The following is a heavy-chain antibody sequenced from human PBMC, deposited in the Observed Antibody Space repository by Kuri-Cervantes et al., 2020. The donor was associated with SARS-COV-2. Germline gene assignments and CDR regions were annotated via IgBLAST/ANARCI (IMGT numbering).Heavy chain of an antibody. CDR1: GYTLTELS. J-gene: IGHJ5*02. Sequence: ASVKVSCKVSGYTLTELSMHWVRQAPGKGLEWMGGFDPEDGETIYAQKFQGRVTMTEDTSTDTAYMELSSLRSEDTAVYYCATTSVFGPTRWFDPWGHGTPVTVSS. V-gene: IGHV1-24*01. D-gene: IGHD3-10*01. CDR3: ATTSVFGPTRWFDP. CDR2: FDPEDGET.